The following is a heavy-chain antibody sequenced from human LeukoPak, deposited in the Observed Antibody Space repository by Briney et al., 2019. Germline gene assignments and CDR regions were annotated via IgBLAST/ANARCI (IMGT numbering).Heavy chain of an antibody. CDR1: GGTFSSYA. CDR2: IIPIFGTA. D-gene: IGHD4-17*01. J-gene: IGHJ4*02. CDR3: ARASDYGDYVGYFVY. V-gene: IGHV1-69*05. Sequence: ASVKVSCKASGGTFSSYAISWVRQAPGQGLEWMGGIIPIFGTANYAQKFQGRVTITTDESTSTAYMELSSLRSEDTAVYYGARASDYGDYVGYFVYWGQGPRVTVSS.